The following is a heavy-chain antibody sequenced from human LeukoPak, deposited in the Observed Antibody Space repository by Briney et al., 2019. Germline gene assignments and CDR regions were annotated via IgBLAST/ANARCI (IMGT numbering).Heavy chain of an antibody. D-gene: IGHD3-10*01. Sequence: GRSLRLSCAASGFTFSSYGMHWVRQAPGKGLEWVSAISGSGGSTYYADSVKGRFTISRDNSKNTLYLQMNSLRAEDTAVYYCAKDPIPGPAWGQGTLVTVSS. J-gene: IGHJ5*02. V-gene: IGHV3-23*01. CDR1: GFTFSSYG. CDR3: AKDPIPGPA. CDR2: ISGSGGST.